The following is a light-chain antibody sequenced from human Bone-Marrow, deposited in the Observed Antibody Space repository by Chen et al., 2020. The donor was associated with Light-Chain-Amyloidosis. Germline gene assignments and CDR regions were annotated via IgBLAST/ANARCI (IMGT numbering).Light chain of an antibody. CDR3: CSFAGNDDWV. J-gene: IGLJ3*02. Sequence: QSALTQPPSAAGSLGQSVTIYCAGTSGDLGGYDFVSWYQQHPGKDPKLMIHEGTKRPSGVPSRFSGSKSGNTSSLTVSGLQAEDEADYYCCSFAGNDDWVFGGGTKLTVL. CDR2: EGT. CDR1: SGDLGGYDF. V-gene: IGLV2-8*01.